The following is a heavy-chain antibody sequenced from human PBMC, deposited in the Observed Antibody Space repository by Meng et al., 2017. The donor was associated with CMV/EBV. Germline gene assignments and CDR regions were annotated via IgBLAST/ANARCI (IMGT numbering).Heavy chain of an antibody. CDR1: GYTFTSYY. J-gene: IGHJ4*02. Sequence: ASVKVSCKASGYTFTSYYTHWVRQAPGQGLEWMGIINPSGGSTSYAQKFQGRVTMTRDTSTSTVYMELSSLRSEDTAVYYCARFPYSSSLGIYYFDYWGQGTLVTVSS. CDR2: INPSGGST. CDR3: ARFPYSSSLGIYYFDY. V-gene: IGHV1-46*01. D-gene: IGHD6-6*01.